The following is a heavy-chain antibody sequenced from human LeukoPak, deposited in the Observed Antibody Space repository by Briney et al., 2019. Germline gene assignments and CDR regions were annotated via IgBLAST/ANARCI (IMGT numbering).Heavy chain of an antibody. J-gene: IGHJ4*02. V-gene: IGHV4-4*02. CDR1: GASISSSNW. CDR2: IYHSGTT. Sequence: SGTLSLTCAVSGASISSSNWWSWVRQPPGKGLEWIGEIYHSGTTNNNPSLKNRVTISVDKSKNQFSRKLSCVSAADTAVYYCARRREGYPYCDSWGQGTLVTVSS. CDR3: ARRREGYPYCDS. D-gene: IGHD5-24*01.